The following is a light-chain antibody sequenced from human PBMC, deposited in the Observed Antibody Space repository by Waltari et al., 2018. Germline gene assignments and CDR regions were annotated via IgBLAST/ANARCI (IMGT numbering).Light chain of an antibody. J-gene: IGLJ2*01. V-gene: IGLV1-40*01. Sequence: QSALTQPPSLSGAPGRRVRISCTRKPSTFGAGYDVHWSQQLPGAAPKLLIYDNANRPSGVPDRFSGSKSGTSASLAITGLQADDEADYYCQSYDSALRNVVFGGGTKLTV. CDR2: DNA. CDR1: PSTFGAGYD. CDR3: QSYDSALRNVV.